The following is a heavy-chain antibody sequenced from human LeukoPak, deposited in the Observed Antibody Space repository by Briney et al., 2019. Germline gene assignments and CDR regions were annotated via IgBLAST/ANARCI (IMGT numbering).Heavy chain of an antibody. J-gene: IGHJ4*02. D-gene: IGHD6-19*01. CDR3: AREGLGGSGWRSYFDY. V-gene: IGHV3-53*01. CDR1: GFTFSSNY. Sequence: PGGSLRLSCAASGFTFSSNYMSWVRQAPGKGLEWVSVIYSGGSTYYADSVKGRFTISRDNPKNTLYLQMNSLRAEDTAVYYCAREGLGGSGWRSYFDYWGQGTLVTVSS. CDR2: IYSGGST.